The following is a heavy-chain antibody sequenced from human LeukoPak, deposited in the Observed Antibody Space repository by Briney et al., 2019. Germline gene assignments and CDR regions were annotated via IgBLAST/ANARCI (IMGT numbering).Heavy chain of an antibody. CDR3: ARDKVTY. Sequence: GGSLRLSCAASGFTFSNYWMSWVRQAPGKGLEWVANINKDGSEKYYVDSVKGGFTISRDNAKNSLYLQMNSLRVEDTAVYYCARDKVTYWGQGTLVTVSS. CDR1: GFTFSNYW. CDR2: INKDGSEK. V-gene: IGHV3-7*01. J-gene: IGHJ4*02.